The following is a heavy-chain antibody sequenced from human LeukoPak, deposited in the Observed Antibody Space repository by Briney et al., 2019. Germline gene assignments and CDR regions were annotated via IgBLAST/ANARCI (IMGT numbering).Heavy chain of an antibody. J-gene: IGHJ4*02. CDR2: IYYSGST. D-gene: IGHD4-17*01. V-gene: IGHV4-59*01. Sequence: SETLSLTCTVSGGSISSYYWSWIRQPPGKELGGMGYIYYSGSTNYNPSLKSRFTISVDTSKNQFSLKLSSVTAADTAVYYCARVRADYGDYAIDYWGQGTLVTVSS. CDR3: ARVRADYGDYAIDY. CDR1: GGSISSYY.